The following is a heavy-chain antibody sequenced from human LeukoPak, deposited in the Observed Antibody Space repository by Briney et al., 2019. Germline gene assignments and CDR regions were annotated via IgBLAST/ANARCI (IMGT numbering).Heavy chain of an antibody. CDR2: ILSDGSNK. CDR3: AKTYSGYDWLVDY. V-gene: IGHV3-30*04. J-gene: IGHJ4*02. Sequence: PGGSLRLSCAASGFTFSGSAMHWVRQAPGKGLEWVGVILSDGSNKWYADSVKGRFTISRDNSRNTMYLQMNSLRAEDTAVYYCAKTYSGYDWLVDYWGQGTLVTVSS. D-gene: IGHD5-12*01. CDR1: GFTFSGSA.